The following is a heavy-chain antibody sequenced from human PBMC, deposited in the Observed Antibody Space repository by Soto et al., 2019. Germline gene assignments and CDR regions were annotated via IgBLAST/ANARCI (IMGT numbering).Heavy chain of an antibody. J-gene: IGHJ3*01. CDR2: IYSGGTT. D-gene: IGHD4-17*01. CDR1: GFDVSSNY. Sequence: EVQLVESGGGLVQPGGSLRLSCAASGFDVSSNYMSWVRQAPGKGLEWVSLIYSGGTTYYADSVKCRFTISRHSSKNTLYLQMTSLRVEYTAVYYCAGRTYGWGQGTMFTVSA. CDR3: AGRTYG. V-gene: IGHV3-53*04.